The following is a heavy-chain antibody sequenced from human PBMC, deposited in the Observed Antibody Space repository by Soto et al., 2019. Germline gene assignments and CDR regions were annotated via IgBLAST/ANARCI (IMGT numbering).Heavy chain of an antibody. CDR1: GFTFTGYY. CDR3: AKEDAGHTDF. D-gene: IGHD6-13*01. V-gene: IGHV1-2*04. Sequence: ASLRVSCKASGFTFTGYYMHWVRQAPGQGLEWIGWINPNSGVANYAQKFHDWVTITRDTSITTAYMELSGLKSDDTAVYFCAKEDAGHTDFCGQRALVPVSS. J-gene: IGHJ1*01. CDR2: INPNSGVA.